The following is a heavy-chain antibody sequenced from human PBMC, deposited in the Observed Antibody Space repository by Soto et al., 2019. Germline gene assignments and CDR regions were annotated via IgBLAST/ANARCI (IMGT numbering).Heavy chain of an antibody. CDR3: AKEASGSYKGSFDY. CDR1: GFTFSNAW. CDR2: ISGSGGST. J-gene: IGHJ4*02. D-gene: IGHD1-26*01. Sequence: GGSLRLSCAASGFTFSNAWMNWVRQAPGKGLEWVSAISGSGGSTYYADSVKGRFTISRDNSKNTLYLQMNSLRAEDTAVYYCAKEASGSYKGSFDYWGQGTLVTVSS. V-gene: IGHV3-23*01.